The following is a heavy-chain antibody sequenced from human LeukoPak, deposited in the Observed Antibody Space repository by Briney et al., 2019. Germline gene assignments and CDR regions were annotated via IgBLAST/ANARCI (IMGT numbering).Heavy chain of an antibody. J-gene: IGHJ4*02. Sequence: GGSLRLSCAASGFTFSSYWMSWVRQAPGKGLEWVANIKEDGSEKFYVGSVRGRFTISRDNAKNSLYLQMNSLRAEDTAVYYCARDRWGYSYGGDWGQGTLVTVSS. CDR2: IKEDGSEK. CDR1: GFTFSSYW. D-gene: IGHD5-18*01. CDR3: ARDRWGYSYGGD. V-gene: IGHV3-7*01.